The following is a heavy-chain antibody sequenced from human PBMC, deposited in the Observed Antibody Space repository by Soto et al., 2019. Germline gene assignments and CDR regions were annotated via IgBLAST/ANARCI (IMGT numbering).Heavy chain of an antibody. Sequence: ASVKVACKASGYTFTSYYMHWVRQAPGQGLEWMGTINPSGGSTSYAQKFQGRVTMTRDTSTSTVYMELSSLRSEDTAVYYCACPGPRRLAFDIWGQGTMVTVSS. J-gene: IGHJ3*02. CDR2: INPSGGST. V-gene: IGHV1-46*01. CDR3: ACPGPRRLAFDI. CDR1: GYTFTSYY.